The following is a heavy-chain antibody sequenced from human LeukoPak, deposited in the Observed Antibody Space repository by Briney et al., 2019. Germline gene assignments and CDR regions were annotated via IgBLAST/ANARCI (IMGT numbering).Heavy chain of an antibody. CDR2: MNPNSGNT. CDR1: GYTFTSYD. CDR3: ARGSTWGFELSDY. J-gene: IGHJ4*02. V-gene: IGHV1-8*01. Sequence: ASVKVSCKASGYTFTSYDINWVRQATGQGLGWMGWMNPNSGNTGYAQKFQGRVTMTRNASISTAYMELSSLRSEDTAVYYCARGSTWGFELSDYWGQGTLVTVSS. D-gene: IGHD7-27*01.